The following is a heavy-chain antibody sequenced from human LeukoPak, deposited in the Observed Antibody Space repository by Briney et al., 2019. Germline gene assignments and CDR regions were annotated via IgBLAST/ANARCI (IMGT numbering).Heavy chain of an antibody. J-gene: IGHJ4*02. CDR1: GGSIRGYY. CDR2: IYTFDNT. CDR3: AREWGSTSPRPLDS. V-gene: IGHV4-4*07. Sequence: SETLSLTCTVSGGSIRGYYWAWIRQPAGKGLEWIGRIYTFDNTNYNPSLKSRVTMSIDTSNNQFSLKLDSVTAADTAIYYCAREWGSTSPRPLDSWGQGSLVTVSS. D-gene: IGHD2-2*01.